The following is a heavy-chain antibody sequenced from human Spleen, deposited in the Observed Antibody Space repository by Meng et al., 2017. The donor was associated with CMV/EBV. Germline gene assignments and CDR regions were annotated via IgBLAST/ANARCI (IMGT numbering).Heavy chain of an antibody. CDR1: FSAYN. CDR3: ARDRDVYQVPGVNVFNI. Sequence: FSAYNMHWVRQAPGRGLEWVSSISSSANYIYYADSMKGRFTVSRDNAKNSLYLQMNSLGVEDTAVYFCARDRDVYQVPGVNVFNICGQGTVVTVSS. D-gene: IGHD5-24*01. V-gene: IGHV3-21*06. J-gene: IGHJ3*02. CDR2: ISSSANYI.